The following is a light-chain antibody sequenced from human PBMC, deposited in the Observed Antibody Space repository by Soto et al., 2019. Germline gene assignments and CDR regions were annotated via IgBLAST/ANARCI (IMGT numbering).Light chain of an antibody. CDR2: EVN. Sequence: QSALTQPASVSGSPGQSITISCTGTSSDVGGYNFVSWYQQHPGKAPRLMIFEVNNRPSGVSDRFSGSKSGNTASLTISGLRAEDEADYYCSSYTFSSTLVVFGGGTKRTVL. CDR1: SSDVGGYNF. CDR3: SSYTFSSTLVV. J-gene: IGLJ3*02. V-gene: IGLV2-14*01.